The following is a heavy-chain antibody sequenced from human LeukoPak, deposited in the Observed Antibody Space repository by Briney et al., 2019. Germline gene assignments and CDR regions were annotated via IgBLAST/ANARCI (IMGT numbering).Heavy chain of an antibody. V-gene: IGHV3-30*02. CDR3: ARSPLDYYYYYMDV. J-gene: IGHJ6*03. Sequence: GGSLRLSCAASGFTFSSYGMHWVRQAPGKGLEWVAFIRYDGSNKQYADSVKGRFTISRDNSKNTLYLRMNSLRAEDTAVYYCARSPLDYYYYYMDVWGKGTTVTISS. CDR1: GFTFSSYG. CDR2: IRYDGSNK.